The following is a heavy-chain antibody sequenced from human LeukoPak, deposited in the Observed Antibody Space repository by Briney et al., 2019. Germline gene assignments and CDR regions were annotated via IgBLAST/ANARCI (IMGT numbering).Heavy chain of an antibody. Sequence: PSETLSLTCTVSGASISDYYWSWIRQPPRKGLEWIGYIYYTGTTNYNPSLKSRVTISVDTSKNQFSLKLTSVTAADTAVYCCARGHRGLGYWGQGTLVSVSS. CDR3: ARGHRGLGY. D-gene: IGHD3-16*01. V-gene: IGHV4-59*01. CDR2: IYYTGTT. CDR1: GASISDYY. J-gene: IGHJ4*02.